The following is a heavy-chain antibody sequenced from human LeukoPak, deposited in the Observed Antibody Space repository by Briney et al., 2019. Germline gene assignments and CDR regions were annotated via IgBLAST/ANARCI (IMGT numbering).Heavy chain of an antibody. CDR2: ISSSSSYI. J-gene: IGHJ4*02. V-gene: IGHV3-21*01. D-gene: IGHD3-22*01. CDR3: ARGLSDSSPYDY. Sequence: PGGSLRLSCAASGFTFSSYAMSWVRQAPGKGLEWVSSISSSSSYIYYADSVKGRFTSSRDNAKNSLYLQMNSLRAEDTAVYYCARGLSDSSPYDYWGQGTLVTVSS. CDR1: GFTFSSYA.